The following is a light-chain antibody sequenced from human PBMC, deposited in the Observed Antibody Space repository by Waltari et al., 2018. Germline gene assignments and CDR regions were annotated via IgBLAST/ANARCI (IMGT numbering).Light chain of an antibody. Sequence: EIVLPQSPGTLPLSPGERATLPCRASQGVRRALAWYQQNPGQAPRLLIDGASNRATGIPDRFSGSGSGTDFSLIISRLEPEDFAVYYCQHYVSLPVTFGQGTKVEIK. CDR3: QHYVSLPVT. J-gene: IGKJ1*01. CDR1: QGVRRA. V-gene: IGKV3-20*01. CDR2: GAS.